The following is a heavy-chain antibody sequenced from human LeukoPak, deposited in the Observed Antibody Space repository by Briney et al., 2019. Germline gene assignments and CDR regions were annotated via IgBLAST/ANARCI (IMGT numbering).Heavy chain of an antibody. Sequence: GASVKVSCKASGGTFSSYGMSWVRQAPGQGLEWMGGINPHSGGTNYAQKFQGRVTMTRDTSISTAYMELSRLRSDDTAVYYCASTGYCSGGSCYRAPEWFDPWGQGTLVTVSS. CDR2: INPHSGGT. CDR3: ASTGYCSGGSCYRAPEWFDP. V-gene: IGHV1-2*02. D-gene: IGHD2-15*01. J-gene: IGHJ5*02. CDR1: GGTFSSYG.